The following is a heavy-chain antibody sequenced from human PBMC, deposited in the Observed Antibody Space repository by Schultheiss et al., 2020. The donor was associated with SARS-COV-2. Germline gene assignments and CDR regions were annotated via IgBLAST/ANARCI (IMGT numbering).Heavy chain of an antibody. CDR2: IRSSGRDI. Sequence: GGSLRLSCAVSGVTFSSYGMHWVRQAPGKGLEFVASIRSSGRDIYYADSMQGRFTVSRDNANNSLYLQMHSLRVEDTAVYYCVRDRSWWTPYNCFDLWGRGTLVTVSS. J-gene: IGHJ5*02. V-gene: IGHV3-21*01. CDR3: VRDRSWWTPYNCFDL. D-gene: IGHD2-15*01. CDR1: GVTFSSYG.